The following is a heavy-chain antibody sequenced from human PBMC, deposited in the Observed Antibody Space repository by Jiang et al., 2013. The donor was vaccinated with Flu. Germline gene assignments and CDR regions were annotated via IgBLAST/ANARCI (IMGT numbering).Heavy chain of an antibody. Sequence: TLTCTFSGSHSTLMEVGVGWIRQPPGKALEWLALIYWDDSDRYSPSLKSRLTVTKDTSKNQVFLTMTNMDSVDTATYYCARYDYGDYYFDYWGQGNLVTVSS. CDR3: ARYDYGDYYFDY. J-gene: IGHJ4*02. D-gene: IGHD4-17*01. V-gene: IGHV2-5*02. CDR1: GSHSTLMEVG. CDR2: IYWDDSD.